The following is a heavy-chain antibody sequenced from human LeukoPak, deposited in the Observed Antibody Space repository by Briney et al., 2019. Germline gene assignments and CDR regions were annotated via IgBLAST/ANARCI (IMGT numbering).Heavy chain of an antibody. CDR1: GFTFSSYI. J-gene: IGHJ5*02. CDR3: AREIAAASKWFDP. Sequence: GGSLRLSCAASGFTFSSYIMNWVRQAPGKGLEWVSYISSSSSTIYYADSVKGRFTLSRDNAKNSLYLQMNSLRVEDTAFYYCAREIAAASKWFDPWGQGTLVTVSS. CDR2: ISSSSSTI. V-gene: IGHV3-48*04. D-gene: IGHD6-13*01.